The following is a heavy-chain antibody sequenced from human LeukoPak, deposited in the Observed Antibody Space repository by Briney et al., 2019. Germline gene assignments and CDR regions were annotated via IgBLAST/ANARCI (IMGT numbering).Heavy chain of an antibody. J-gene: IGHJ6*03. CDR3: ARAPYSSSWYRRYYMDV. Sequence: SETLSLTCTVSGYSISSGYYWAWIRQPPGKGLQWIGNIYHSGNTYYNPSLKSRVSISVDTSKNQFSLRLTSVTAADTAVYYCARAPYSSSWYRRYYMDVWGKGTTVTISS. D-gene: IGHD6-13*01. CDR2: IYHSGNT. CDR1: GYSISSGYY. V-gene: IGHV4-38-2*02.